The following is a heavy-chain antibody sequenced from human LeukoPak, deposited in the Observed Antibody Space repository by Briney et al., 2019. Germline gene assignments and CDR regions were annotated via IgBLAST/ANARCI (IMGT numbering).Heavy chain of an antibody. V-gene: IGHV3-48*03. J-gene: IGHJ3*02. CDR2: ISSSGSTI. D-gene: IGHD3-10*01. Sequence: GGSLRLSCEASGFTFSSYEMNWVRQAPGKGLEWVSYISSSGSTIYYADSVKGRFTISRDNAKNSLYLQMNSLRAEDTAVYYCAKSSEIYGSGSYPGAFDIWGQGTMVTVSS. CDR1: GFTFSSYE. CDR3: AKSSEIYGSGSYPGAFDI.